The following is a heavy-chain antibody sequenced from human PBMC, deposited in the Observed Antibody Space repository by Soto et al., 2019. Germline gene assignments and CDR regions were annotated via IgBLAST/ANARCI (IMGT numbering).Heavy chain of an antibody. CDR2: ISGSGGTT. D-gene: IGHD4-4*01. CDR1: GFTLCSYA. J-gene: IGHJ6*02. V-gene: IGHV3-23*01. Sequence: GGSLRLSGAASGFTLCSYAMGGVREAPGKGLPWVSAISGSGGTTYYADSVKGRFTLSSHNSQHPLYLQMNSLRAEDTAVYYCAKDQPTLRYYYYYGMGVWGQGTTVTVSS. CDR3: AKDQPTLRYYYYYGMGV.